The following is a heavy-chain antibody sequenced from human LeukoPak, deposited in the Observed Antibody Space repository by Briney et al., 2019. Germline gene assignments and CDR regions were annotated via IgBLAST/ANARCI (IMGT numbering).Heavy chain of an antibody. J-gene: IGHJ4*02. CDR1: GGSITSYY. Sequence: SETLSLTCTVSGGSITSYYWSWIRQPPGKGLEWIGDIYYSGSTNYNPSLKSRVTISVDTSQNQFSLTLSSVTAAATAVYYCAGSYYYESSGYYGTLAYWGQGTLVTVSS. CDR3: AGSYYYESSGYYGTLAY. CDR2: IYYSGST. D-gene: IGHD3-22*01. V-gene: IGHV4-59*01.